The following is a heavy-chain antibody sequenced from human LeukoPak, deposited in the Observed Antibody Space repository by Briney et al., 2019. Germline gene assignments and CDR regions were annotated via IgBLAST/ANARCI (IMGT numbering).Heavy chain of an antibody. CDR2: IASDGSST. Sequence: GMSLRLSCAASGFTFSSYWMHWVRHAPGKGLVWVSRIASDGSSTTYADSVKGRFSISRDNAKNTLYLQMNSLRVEDTAVYYCARGRPHGNDYWGQGTLVTVSS. V-gene: IGHV3-74*01. CDR3: ARGRPHGNDY. D-gene: IGHD4-23*01. CDR1: GFTFSSYW. J-gene: IGHJ4*02.